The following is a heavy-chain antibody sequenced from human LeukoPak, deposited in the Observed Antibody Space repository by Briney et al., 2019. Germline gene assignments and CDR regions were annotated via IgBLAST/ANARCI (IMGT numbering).Heavy chain of an antibody. CDR1: DYSISSAYY. Sequence: SETLSLTCTVSDYSISSAYYWSWIRQPPGKGLEWIGEINHSGSTNYNPSLKSRVTISVDTSKNQFSLKLSSVTAADTAVYYCARGDYSLDYWGQGTLVTVSS. D-gene: IGHD4-11*01. CDR3: ARGDYSLDY. CDR2: INHSGST. V-gene: IGHV4-38-2*02. J-gene: IGHJ4*02.